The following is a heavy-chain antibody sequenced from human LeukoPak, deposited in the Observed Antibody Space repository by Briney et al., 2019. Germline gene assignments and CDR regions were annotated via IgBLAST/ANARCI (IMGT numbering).Heavy chain of an antibody. D-gene: IGHD4-17*01. V-gene: IGHV3-13*01. CDR2: VGTASDT. Sequence: GGPLHLSCEASGFTFRRYDMHWVRQATGQRLEWVSTVGTASDTYYPSSVKGRFTISRENAKNSLYLQMNSLRAGDTDVYYCSRGNYGDYRHGMDVWGQGTTVTVSS. J-gene: IGHJ6*02. CDR1: GFTFRRYD. CDR3: SRGNYGDYRHGMDV.